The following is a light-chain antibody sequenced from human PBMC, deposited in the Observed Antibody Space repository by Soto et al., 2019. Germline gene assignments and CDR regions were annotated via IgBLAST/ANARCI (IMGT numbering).Light chain of an antibody. J-gene: IGKJ2*01. Sequence: EIVLTQSPGTLSLSPGERATLSCRASQGVSSTYIAWYQQNPGQAPRLLIYGASSRATGIPDRFSGSGSGTDFTLTISRLEPEDFAVYFCQQYGRSPPFTFGQGTKVDI. CDR1: QGVSSTY. CDR2: GAS. V-gene: IGKV3-20*01. CDR3: QQYGRSPPFT.